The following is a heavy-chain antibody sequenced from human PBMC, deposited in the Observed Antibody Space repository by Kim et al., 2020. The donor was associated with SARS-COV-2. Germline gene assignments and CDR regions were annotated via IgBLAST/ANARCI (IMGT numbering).Heavy chain of an antibody. V-gene: IGHV3-64*01. J-gene: IGHJ4*02. CDR3: ARSHYYDSSGGLGY. Sequence: YANSRKDGFPISRDNSKNTLYLQMGSLRPEDMAVYYWARSHYYDSSGGLGYWGQGTLVTVSS. D-gene: IGHD3-22*01.